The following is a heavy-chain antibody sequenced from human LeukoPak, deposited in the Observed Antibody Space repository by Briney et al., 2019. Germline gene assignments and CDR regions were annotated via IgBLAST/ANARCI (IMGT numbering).Heavy chain of an antibody. D-gene: IGHD3-10*01. V-gene: IGHV4-4*07. J-gene: IGHJ4*02. CDR3: AGHRGAMVFDY. CDR2: IYTSGST. Sequence: SETLSLTCTISGGSISSYYWSWIRQPAGKGLEWFGRIYTSGSTNYNPSLKSRVTISVDTSKNQFSLKLSSVTAADTAVYYCAGHRGAMVFDYWGQGTLVTVSS. CDR1: GGSISSYY.